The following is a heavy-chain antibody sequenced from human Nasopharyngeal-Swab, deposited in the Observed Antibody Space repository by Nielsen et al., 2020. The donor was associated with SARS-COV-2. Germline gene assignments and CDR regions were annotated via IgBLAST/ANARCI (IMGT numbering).Heavy chain of an antibody. J-gene: IGHJ3*02. CDR3: ARLTVSSSGISSGAFDI. V-gene: IGHV4-39*01. CDR1: GGSISSSSYY. CDR2: IYYSGTT. Sequence: SETLSLTCTVSGGSISSSSYYWGWMRQPPGKGLEWIGRIYYSGTTYYNPSLKGRVTIPVDTSKHQFSLKLSSVTAADTAVYYCARLTVSSSGISSGAFDIWGQGTMVTVSS. D-gene: IGHD6-19*01.